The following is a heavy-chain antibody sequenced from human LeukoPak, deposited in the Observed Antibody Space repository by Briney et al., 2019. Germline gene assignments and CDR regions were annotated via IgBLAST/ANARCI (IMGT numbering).Heavy chain of an antibody. CDR1: GFTFSSYW. CDR2: IKQDGSEK. V-gene: IGHV3-7*01. J-gene: IGHJ5*02. D-gene: IGHD3-3*01. Sequence: GGSLRLSCAASGFTFSSYWMSWVRQAPGKGLEWVANIKQDGSEKYYVDSVKGRFTTSRDNAKNSLYLQMNSLRAEDTAVYYCASALYDFWSGPSPNWFDPWGQGTLVTVSS. CDR3: ASALYDFWSGPSPNWFDP.